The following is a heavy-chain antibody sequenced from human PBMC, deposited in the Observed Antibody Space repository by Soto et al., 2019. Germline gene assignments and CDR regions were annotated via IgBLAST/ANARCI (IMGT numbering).Heavy chain of an antibody. D-gene: IGHD3-3*01. CDR1: GFTFSSYA. V-gene: IGHV3-23*01. CDR2: ISGSGGST. CDR3: AKGRPRFLEWSTKGYYYYGMDV. J-gene: IGHJ6*02. Sequence: PGGSLRLSCAASGFTFSSYAMSWVRQAPGKGLEWVSAISGSGGSTYYADSVKGRFTISRDNSKNTLYLQMNSLRAEDTAVYYCAKGRPRFLEWSTKGYYYYGMDVWGQGTTVTVSS.